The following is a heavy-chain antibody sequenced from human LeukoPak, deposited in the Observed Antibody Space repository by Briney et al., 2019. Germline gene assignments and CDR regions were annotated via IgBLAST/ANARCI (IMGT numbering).Heavy chain of an antibody. CDR1: GGSINSYY. J-gene: IGHJ3*02. CDR2: IYYSGST. V-gene: IGHV4-59*01. D-gene: IGHD6-13*01. CDR3: ARYSISWSDAFDI. Sequence: SETLSLTCTVSGGSINSYYWSWIRQPPGKGLEWIGYIYYSGSTNYNPSLKSRVTISVDTSKNQFSLKLSSVTAADTAVYYCARYSISWSDAFDIWGQGTMATVSS.